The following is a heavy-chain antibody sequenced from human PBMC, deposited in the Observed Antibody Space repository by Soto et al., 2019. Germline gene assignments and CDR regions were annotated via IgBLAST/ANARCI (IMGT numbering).Heavy chain of an antibody. CDR3: ARRGKAAAGTGDYLGMDG. J-gene: IGHJ6*02. V-gene: IGHV5-10-1*01. CDR1: GYSFTSYW. CDR2: IDPSDSYT. D-gene: IGHD6-13*01. Sequence: PGESLKISCKGSGYSFTSYWISWVRQMPGKGLEWMGRIDPSDSYTNYSPSFQGHVTISADKSISTAYLQWSSLKASDTAMYYCARRGKAAAGTGDYLGMDGWGQGTTVTVSS.